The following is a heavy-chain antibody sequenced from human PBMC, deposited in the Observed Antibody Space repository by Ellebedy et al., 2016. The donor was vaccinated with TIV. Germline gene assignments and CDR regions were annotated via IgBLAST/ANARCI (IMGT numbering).Heavy chain of an antibody. Sequence: GGSLRLSCVGSGFTFDEYAIHWVRQVPGKGLEWVAGISWNSESSGYADSVKGRFTISRDNAKNSLFLQMNSLKPEDTALYYCTKAPRWYDTSGPHLTGYDSWGQGTLVTVSS. D-gene: IGHD3-22*01. J-gene: IGHJ4*02. CDR3: TKAPRWYDTSGPHLTGYDS. CDR1: GFTFDEYA. CDR2: ISWNSESS. V-gene: IGHV3-9*01.